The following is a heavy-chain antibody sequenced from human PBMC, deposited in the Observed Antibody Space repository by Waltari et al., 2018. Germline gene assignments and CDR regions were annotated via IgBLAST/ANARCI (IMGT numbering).Heavy chain of an antibody. CDR3: VTLKPPGHYFYMDV. Sequence: EVQLVETGGALIQTGGSLRLSCAASGFTVSPNSMGWVRLAPGQGPEWVSSITPNDDTFYSDSVRGRFNILRDTSKNTLHLQMSFLRAEDTAVYYCVTLKPPGHYFYMDVWGKGTTVNVSS. V-gene: IGHV3-53*02. D-gene: IGHD2-8*02. CDR2: ITPNDDT. J-gene: IGHJ6*03. CDR1: GFTVSPNS.